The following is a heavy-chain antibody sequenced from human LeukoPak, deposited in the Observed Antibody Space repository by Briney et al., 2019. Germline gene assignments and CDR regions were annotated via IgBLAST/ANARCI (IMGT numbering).Heavy chain of an antibody. J-gene: IGHJ4*02. CDR2: IYHSGST. Sequence: SETLSLTCAVSGGSISSGGYSWSWIRQPPGKGLEWIGYIYHSGSTNYNPSLKSRVTISVDKSKNQFSLKLSSVTAADTAVYYCASRSGWYRVYWGQGTLVTVSS. CDR1: GGSISSGGYS. V-gene: IGHV4-30-2*01. D-gene: IGHD6-19*01. CDR3: ASRSGWYRVY.